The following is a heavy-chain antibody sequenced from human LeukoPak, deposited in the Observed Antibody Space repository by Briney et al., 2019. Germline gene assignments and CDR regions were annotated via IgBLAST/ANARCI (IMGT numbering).Heavy chain of an antibody. CDR2: INHRGNI. V-gene: IGHV4-34*01. CDR3: ARMVRERHSFDI. D-gene: IGHD3-10*01. J-gene: IGHJ3*02. Sequence: SETLSLTCAVYGGSFSAYYWSWIRRPPGKGLEWIAEINHRGNINYNPSLESRVTLSVDTSKHQFSLRLRSVTAADTAVYFCARMVRERHSFDIWGQGTGVTVSS. CDR1: GGSFSAYY.